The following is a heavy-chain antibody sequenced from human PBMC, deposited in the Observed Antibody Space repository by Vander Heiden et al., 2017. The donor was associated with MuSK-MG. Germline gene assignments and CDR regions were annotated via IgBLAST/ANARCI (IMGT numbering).Heavy chain of an antibody. CDR3: ARDALLHPYSGSPIGFDY. CDR2: IIPTFGTA. J-gene: IGHJ4*02. Sequence: QVQLVPTAAEVKKPGSSVKVSCKASGGNFSSYAISWVRKAPGQGLEWMGGIIPTFGTANYAQKFQGRVTITADESTSTAYMELSSLRSEDTAVYYCARDALLHPYSGSPIGFDYWGQGTLVTVSS. V-gene: IGHV1-69*01. D-gene: IGHD3-10*01. CDR1: GGNFSSYA.